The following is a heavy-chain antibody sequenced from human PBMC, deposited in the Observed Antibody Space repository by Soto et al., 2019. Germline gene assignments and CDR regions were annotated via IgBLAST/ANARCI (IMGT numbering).Heavy chain of an antibody. D-gene: IGHD6-13*01. Sequence: GASVKVSCKASGYTFTSYAMHWVRQAPGQRLEWMGWINAGNGNTKYSQKFQGRVTITRDTSASTAYMELSSLRSEDTAVYYCARVKGGSCWSSELGLDYYGMDVWGQGTTVTVSS. CDR1: GYTFTSYA. V-gene: IGHV1-3*01. CDR2: INAGNGNT. CDR3: ARVKGGSCWSSELGLDYYGMDV. J-gene: IGHJ6*02.